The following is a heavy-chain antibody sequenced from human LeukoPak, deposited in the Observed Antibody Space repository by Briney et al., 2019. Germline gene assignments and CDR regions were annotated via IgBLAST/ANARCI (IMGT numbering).Heavy chain of an antibody. D-gene: IGHD2-15*01. CDR1: GDSISIYY. V-gene: IGHV4-39*01. J-gene: IGHJ3*02. Sequence: PETLSLTCSVSGDSISIYYWGWIRQPPGKGLEWIGSIYYSGSTYYNPSLKSRVTISVDTSKNQFSLKLSSVTAADTAVYYCARRGVVQAFDIWGQGTMVTVSS. CDR2: IYYSGST. CDR3: ARRGVVQAFDI.